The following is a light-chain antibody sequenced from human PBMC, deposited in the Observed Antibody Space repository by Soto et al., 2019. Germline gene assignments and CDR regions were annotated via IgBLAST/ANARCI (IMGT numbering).Light chain of an antibody. V-gene: IGLV1-44*01. Sequence: QSVLTQTPSASGTPGQRVTISCSGSSSNIGSNIVNWYQQLPGTAPKLLIYSNNQRPSGVPDRFSGSKSGTSASLAISGPQSEDEGDYYCASWDDTLNGVVFGGGTKVTVL. J-gene: IGLJ2*01. CDR2: SNN. CDR1: SSNIGSNI. CDR3: ASWDDTLNGVV.